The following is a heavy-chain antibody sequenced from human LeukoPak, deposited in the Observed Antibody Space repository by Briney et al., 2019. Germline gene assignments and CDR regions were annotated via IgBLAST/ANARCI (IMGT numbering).Heavy chain of an antibody. D-gene: IGHD1-26*01. J-gene: IGHJ4*03. V-gene: IGHV1-18*01. CDR1: GYTFADFG. CDR3: ARASSYSGSYYDY. Sequence: GASVKVSCKASGYTFADFGVSWVRQAPGQGLEWMGWISAYNGNTNYAQKLQGRVTMTTDTSTSTAYMELRSLRSDDTAVYYCARASSYSGSYYDYWGQGTLVTVSS. CDR2: ISAYNGNT.